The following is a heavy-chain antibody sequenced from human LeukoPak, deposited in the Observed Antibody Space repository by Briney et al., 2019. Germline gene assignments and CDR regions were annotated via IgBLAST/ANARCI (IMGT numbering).Heavy chain of an antibody. CDR2: ISWNSGSI. V-gene: IGHV3-9*01. D-gene: IGHD5/OR15-5a*01. CDR1: GFIFNNYA. CDR3: VRGDLRLPRSTPDC. J-gene: IGHJ4*02. Sequence: GGSLRLSCAGSGFIFNNYAMHWVRQPPGKGLEWVSGISWNSGSIDYADSVKGRFTISRDNAMNTLYLQMNSLRGEDTAVYYCVRGDLRLPRSTPDCWGQGTLVTVSS.